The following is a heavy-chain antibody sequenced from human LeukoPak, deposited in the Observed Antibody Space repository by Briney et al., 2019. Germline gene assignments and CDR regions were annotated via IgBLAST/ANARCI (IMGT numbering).Heavy chain of an antibody. CDR2: ISGSGGST. CDR3: AKDLWFWELPFVSPDAFDI. CDR1: GFTFSSYA. J-gene: IGHJ3*02. D-gene: IGHD3-10*01. Sequence: PGGSLRLSCAASGFTFSSYAMSWVRQAPGKGLEWVSAISGSGGSTYYADSLKGRFTISIDNSKNTLYLQMTSLRAEDTAVYYCAKDLWFWELPFVSPDAFDIWGQGTMVTVSS. V-gene: IGHV3-23*01.